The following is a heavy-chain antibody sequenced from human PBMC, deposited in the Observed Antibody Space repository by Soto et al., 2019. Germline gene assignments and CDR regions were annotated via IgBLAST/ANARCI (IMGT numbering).Heavy chain of an antibody. CDR2: IIPIFGTA. V-gene: IGHV1-69*06. Sequence: GASVKVSCKASGGTFSSYAISWVRQAPGQGLEWMGGIIPIFGTANYAQKFQGRVTITADKSTSTAYMELSSLRSEDTAVYYCARDSRSSGYYLYFDYWGQGTLVTVSS. CDR1: GGTFSSYA. J-gene: IGHJ4*02. CDR3: ARDSRSSGYYLYFDY. D-gene: IGHD3-22*01.